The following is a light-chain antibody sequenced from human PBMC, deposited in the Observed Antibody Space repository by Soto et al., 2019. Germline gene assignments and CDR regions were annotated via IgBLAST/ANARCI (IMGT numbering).Light chain of an antibody. V-gene: IGKV3-15*01. J-gene: IGKJ5*01. CDR2: DVS. CDR1: QSVSNK. Sequence: EIVMTQSPATLSVSPGERATLSCRASQSVSNKLAWYQQKSGQSPRLLIYDVSIRATGVPARFSATGSETDFTLTISGLQSGDSAVYFCQQYNNWPFSFGQGTRLEIK. CDR3: QQYNNWPFS.